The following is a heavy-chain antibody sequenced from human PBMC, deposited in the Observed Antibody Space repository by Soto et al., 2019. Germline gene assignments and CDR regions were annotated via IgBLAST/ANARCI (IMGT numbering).Heavy chain of an antibody. CDR2: IYYSGST. Sequence: SETLSRTCTVSDGSISSSSYYWGWIRQPPGKGLEWIGSIYYSGSTHYNPSLKSRVTIPVDTSKNQFSMKLSSVTAADTAVYYCARHYYYGMDVWGQGTTVT. CDR1: DGSISSSSYY. J-gene: IGHJ6*02. V-gene: IGHV4-39*01. CDR3: ARHYYYGMDV.